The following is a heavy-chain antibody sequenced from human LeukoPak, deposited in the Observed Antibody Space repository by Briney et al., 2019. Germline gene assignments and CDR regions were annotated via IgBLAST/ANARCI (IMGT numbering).Heavy chain of an antibody. V-gene: IGHV4-39*07. D-gene: IGHD3-3*01. CDR3: ASRNFGVATD. Sequence: SETLSLTCTVSGGSISSSSYYWGWIRQPPGKGLEWIGSIYYSGSTYYNPSLKSRVTISVDTSKNQFSLKLSSVTAADTAVYYCASRNFGVATDWGQGTLVTVSS. J-gene: IGHJ4*02. CDR1: GGSISSSSYY. CDR2: IYYSGST.